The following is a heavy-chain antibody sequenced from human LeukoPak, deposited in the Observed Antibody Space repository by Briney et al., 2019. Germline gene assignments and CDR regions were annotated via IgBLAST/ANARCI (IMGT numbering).Heavy chain of an antibody. V-gene: IGHV3-48*03. CDR3: AREGSMYYYDSSGYPY. J-gene: IGHJ4*02. Sequence: PGGSLRLSCAASGFTFSSYEMNWVRQAPGKGLEWVSYISSSGSTIYYADSVKGRFTISRDNAKNSLYLQMNSLRGEDTAVYYCAREGSMYYYDSSGYPYWGQGTLVTVSS. CDR1: GFTFSSYE. D-gene: IGHD3-22*01. CDR2: ISSSGSTI.